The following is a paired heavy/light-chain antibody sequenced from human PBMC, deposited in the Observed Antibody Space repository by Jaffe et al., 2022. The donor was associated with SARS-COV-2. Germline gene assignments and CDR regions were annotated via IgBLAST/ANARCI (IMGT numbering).Heavy chain of an antibody. J-gene: IGHJ6*02. CDR3: AKDIFPVRFGAYGMDV. D-gene: IGHD3-10*01. CDR2: ISWDGGST. V-gene: IGHV3-43*01. CDR1: GFTFDDYT. Sequence: EVQLVESGGVVVQPGGSLRLSCAASGFTFDDYTMHWVRQAPGKGLEWVSLISWDGGSTYYADSVKGRFTISRDNSKNSLYLQMNSLRTEDTALYYCAKDIFPVRFGAYGMDVWGQGTTVTVSS.
Light chain of an antibody. CDR3: QQYGSSPPST. CDR1: QSVSSSY. V-gene: IGKV3-20*01. Sequence: EIVLTQSPGTLSLSPGERATLSCRASQSVSSSYLAWYQQKPGQAPRLLIYGASSRATGIPDRFSGSGSGTDFTLTISRLEPEDFAVYYCQQYGSSPPSTFGQGTRLEIK. J-gene: IGKJ5*01. CDR2: GAS.